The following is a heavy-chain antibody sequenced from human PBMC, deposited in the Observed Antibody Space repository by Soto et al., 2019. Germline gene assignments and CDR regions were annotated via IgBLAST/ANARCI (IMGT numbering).Heavy chain of an antibody. D-gene: IGHD1-26*01. V-gene: IGHV4-34*01. CDR1: GGSFSDHY. CDR3: TGTRTRGASAWFDP. CDR2: IHLSGRT. Sequence: QVQLQQWGAGLLKPSETLSLTCAVYGGSFSDHYWIWIRQPPGKGLEWIGEIHLSGRTKYNPALNSRVTISLATSKNQASVNLSCVTAAGTAGYFCTGTRTRGASAWFDPWGHGTLVSVST. J-gene: IGHJ5*02.